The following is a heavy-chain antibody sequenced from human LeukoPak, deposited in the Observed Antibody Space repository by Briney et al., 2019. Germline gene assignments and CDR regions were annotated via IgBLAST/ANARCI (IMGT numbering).Heavy chain of an antibody. CDR3: AMRGGYNYNDY. D-gene: IGHD5-24*01. CDR1: GFTFTTYA. V-gene: IGHV3-30*09. Sequence: GGSLRLSCAASGFTFTTYAMYWVRQAPGKGLEWVAVISYDGSNKYYADSVKGRFAISRDNSKNTLYLQMNSLRAEDTAVYYCAMRGGYNYNDYWGQGTLVTVSS. CDR2: ISYDGSNK. J-gene: IGHJ4*02.